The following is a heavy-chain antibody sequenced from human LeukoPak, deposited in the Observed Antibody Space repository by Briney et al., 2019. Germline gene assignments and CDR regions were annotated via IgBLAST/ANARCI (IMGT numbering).Heavy chain of an antibody. V-gene: IGHV4-59*01. CDR3: ARGRTAVVTPYAFDI. Sequence: PSETLSFTCTVSGGSISSYYWSWIRQPPGKGLEWIGYIYYSGSTNYNPSVKSRVTMSVDTSKKQFSLNLSSLTAADTAVYYCARGRTAVVTPYAFDIWGQGTMVTVSS. CDR1: GGSISSYY. CDR2: IYYSGST. D-gene: IGHD4-23*01. J-gene: IGHJ3*02.